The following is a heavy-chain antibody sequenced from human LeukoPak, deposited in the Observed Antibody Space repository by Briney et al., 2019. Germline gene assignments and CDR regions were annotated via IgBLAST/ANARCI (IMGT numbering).Heavy chain of an antibody. CDR3: ARGRHDSSGYYYIF. J-gene: IGHJ4*02. V-gene: IGHV3-23*01. Sequence: PGGSLRLSCAASGFTFSSYAMSWVRQAPGKGLEWVSAISGSGGSTYYADSVKGRFTISRDNSKNTLYLQMNSLRAEDTAVYYCARGRHDSSGYYYIFWGQGTLVTVSS. CDR2: ISGSGGST. CDR1: GFTFSSYA. D-gene: IGHD3-22*01.